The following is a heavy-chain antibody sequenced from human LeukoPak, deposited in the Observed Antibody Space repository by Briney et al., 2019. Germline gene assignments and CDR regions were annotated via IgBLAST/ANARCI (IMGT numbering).Heavy chain of an antibody. CDR2: IWYDGSNK. CDR3: VRAGIAAAGYFDY. CDR1: GFTFSSYG. J-gene: IGHJ4*02. D-gene: IGHD6-13*01. Sequence: PGGSLRLSCAASGFTFSSYGMHWVRQAPGKGLEWVAVIWYDGSNKYYADSVKGRFTISRDNSKNTLYLQMNSLRAEDTAVYYCVRAGIAAAGYFDYWGQGTLVTVS. V-gene: IGHV3-33*01.